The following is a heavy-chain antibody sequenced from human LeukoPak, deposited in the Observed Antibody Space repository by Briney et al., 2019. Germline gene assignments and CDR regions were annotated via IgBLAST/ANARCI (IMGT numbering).Heavy chain of an antibody. V-gene: IGHV1-2*06. CDR3: AYGYSYGYNRAAFDI. CDR2: INPNSGGK. CDR1: GYTFTGYY. Sequence: GASVKVSCKASGYTFTGYYMHWVRQAPGQGLECRGRINPNSGGKNYAQKFQGRVTMTRDTSISTAYMELSRLRSDDTAVYYCAYGYSYGYNRAAFDIWGQGTMVTVSS. J-gene: IGHJ3*02. D-gene: IGHD5-18*01.